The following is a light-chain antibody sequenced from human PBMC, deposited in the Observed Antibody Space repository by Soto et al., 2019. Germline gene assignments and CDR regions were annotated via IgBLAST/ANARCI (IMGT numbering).Light chain of an antibody. Sequence: DIVLTQSPAALSVSLGERVTLSCRASQGIGSTLALYQQKPGQAPRILIYGASSRAIGIPYRFSGSGSGTDFTLTIIRLEPDDFAVYYCQHRSNWWTFGQGTKVDIK. CDR1: QGIGST. CDR3: QHRSNWWT. CDR2: GAS. V-gene: IGKV3D-20*02. J-gene: IGKJ1*01.